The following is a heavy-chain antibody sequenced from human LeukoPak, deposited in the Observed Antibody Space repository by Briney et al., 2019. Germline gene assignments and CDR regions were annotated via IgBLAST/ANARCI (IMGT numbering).Heavy chain of an antibody. CDR1: GFTFDDYT. CDR2: ISWDGGST. V-gene: IGHV3-43*01. CDR3: AKDYGYNYGLVDY. J-gene: IGHJ4*02. D-gene: IGHD5-24*01. Sequence: GGSLRLSCAASGFTFDDYTMHWVRQAPGKGLEWVSLISWDGGSTYYADSVKGRFTISRDNSKNSLYLQMNSLRTEDTALYYCAKDYGYNYGLVDYWGQGTLVTVSS.